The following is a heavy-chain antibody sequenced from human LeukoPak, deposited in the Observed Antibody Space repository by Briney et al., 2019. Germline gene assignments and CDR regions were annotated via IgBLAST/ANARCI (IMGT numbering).Heavy chain of an antibody. J-gene: IGHJ4*02. D-gene: IGHD3-16*01. CDR3: ARSPRSPLYYDYVWGSNGFDY. CDR2: IKQDGSEK. V-gene: IGHV3-7*03. Sequence: GGSLRLSCAASGFTFSSYWMSWVRQAPGKGLEWVANIKQDGSEKYYADSVKGRFTISRDNAKNSLYLQMSSLRAEDTAVYYCARSPRSPLYYDYVWGSNGFDYWGQGTLVTVSS. CDR1: GFTFSSYW.